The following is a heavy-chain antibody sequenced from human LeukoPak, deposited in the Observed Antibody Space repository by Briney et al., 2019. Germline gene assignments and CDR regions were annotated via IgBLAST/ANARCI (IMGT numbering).Heavy chain of an antibody. J-gene: IGHJ5*02. V-gene: IGHV1-18*01. CDR1: GYTFTTYG. D-gene: IGHD2-15*01. CDR3: ARVGGGCSGGSCRPPMDNWFDP. CDR2: ISAYNGNT. Sequence: GASVKVSCKASGYTFTTYGFSWVRQAPGQGLEWMGWISAYNGNTNYAQRLQGRVTMTTDTSTSTVYMELRSLRSDDTAVYYCARVGGGCSGGSCRPPMDNWFDPWGQGTLVTVSS.